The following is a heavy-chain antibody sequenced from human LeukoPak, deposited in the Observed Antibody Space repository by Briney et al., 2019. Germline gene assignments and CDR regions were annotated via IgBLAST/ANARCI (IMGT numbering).Heavy chain of an antibody. CDR1: GFTFSSYG. V-gene: IGHV3-33*01. J-gene: IGHJ4*02. D-gene: IGHD5-18*01. CDR2: IWYDGSNK. CDR3: ARELLQRTFDY. Sequence: GGSLRPSCAASGFTFSSYGMHWVRQAPGKGLEGVAVIWYDGSNKYYADSVKGRFTISRDNSKNTLYLQMNSLRAEDTAVYYCARELLQRTFDYWGQGTLVTVSS.